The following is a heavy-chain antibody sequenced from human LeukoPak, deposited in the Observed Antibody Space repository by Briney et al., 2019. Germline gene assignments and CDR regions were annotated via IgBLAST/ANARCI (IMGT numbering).Heavy chain of an antibody. CDR3: ARGYSSSGYFNWFDP. Sequence: SETLSLTCSVSGYAISSGYFWGWIRQPPGKGLGWIGTIYHSGSTYYNPSLKSRVTIAVDTSKNQFSLKLSSVTAADTAVYYCARGYSSSGYFNWFDPWGQGTLVTVSS. D-gene: IGHD6-13*01. CDR1: GYAISSGYF. J-gene: IGHJ5*02. V-gene: IGHV4-38-2*02. CDR2: IYHSGST.